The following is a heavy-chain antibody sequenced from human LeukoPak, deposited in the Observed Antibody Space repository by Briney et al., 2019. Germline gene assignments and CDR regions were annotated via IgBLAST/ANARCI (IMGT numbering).Heavy chain of an antibody. CDR1: GFTFSSAW. D-gene: IGHD3-9*01. Sequence: GSLRLSCAASGFTFSSAWMSWVRQAPGKGLEWIGEINHSGSTNYNPSLKSRVTISVDTSKNQFSLKLSSVTAADTAVYYCARRYYDILTGYYFDYWGQGTLVTVSS. V-gene: IGHV4-34*01. CDR2: INHSGST. CDR3: ARRYYDILTGYYFDY. J-gene: IGHJ4*02.